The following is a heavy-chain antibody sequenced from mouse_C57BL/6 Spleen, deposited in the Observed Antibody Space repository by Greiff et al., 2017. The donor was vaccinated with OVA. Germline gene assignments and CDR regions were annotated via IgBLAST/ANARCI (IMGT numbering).Heavy chain of an antibody. CDR2: INPYNGGT. J-gene: IGHJ3*01. CDR1: GYTFTDYY. D-gene: IGHD1-1*01. Sequence: EVQLQESGPVLVKPGASVKMSCKASGYTFTDYYMNWVKQSHGKSLEWIGVINPYNGGTSYNQKFKGKATLTVDKSSSTAYMELNSLTSEDSAVYYCARSTVVASWFAYWGQGTLVTVSA. V-gene: IGHV1-19*01. CDR3: ARSTVVASWFAY.